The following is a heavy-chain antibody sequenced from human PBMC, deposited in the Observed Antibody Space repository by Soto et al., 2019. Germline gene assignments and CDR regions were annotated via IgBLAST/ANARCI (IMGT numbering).Heavy chain of an antibody. J-gene: IGHJ4*02. CDR1: GFTFSSYW. CDR2: IKQDGSEK. CDR3: ARDGDALWFGDPKFDY. Sequence: GGSLRLSCAASGFTFSSYWMSWVRQAPGKGLEWVANIKQDGSEKYYVDSVKGRFTISRDNAKNSLYLQMNSLRAEDTAVYYCARDGDALWFGDPKFDYWGQGTLVTVSS. D-gene: IGHD3-10*01. V-gene: IGHV3-7*01.